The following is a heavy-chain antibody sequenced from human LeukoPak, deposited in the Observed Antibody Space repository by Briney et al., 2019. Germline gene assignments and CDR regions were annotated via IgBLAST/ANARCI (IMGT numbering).Heavy chain of an antibody. CDR3: ARWVLVPVLTGYFDL. J-gene: IGHJ2*01. CDR2: FDPEDGET. Sequence: GASVKVSCKVSGYTLTELSMHWVRQAPGKGLEWMGGFDPEDGETIYAQKFQGRVTMTEDTSTDTAYMELSSLRSEDTAVYYCARWVLVPVLTGYFDLWGRGTLVTVSS. D-gene: IGHD5-24*01. CDR1: GYTLTELS. V-gene: IGHV1-24*01.